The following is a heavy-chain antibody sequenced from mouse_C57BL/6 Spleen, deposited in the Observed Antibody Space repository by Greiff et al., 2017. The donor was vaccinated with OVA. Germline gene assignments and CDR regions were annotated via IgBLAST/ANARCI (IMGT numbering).Heavy chain of an antibody. J-gene: IGHJ2*01. V-gene: IGHV1-69*01. CDR2: VDPSDSYT. D-gene: IGHD6-5*01. CDR1: GYTFTSYW. CDR3: ARWPLSY. Sequence: QVQLQQSGAELVMPGASVKLSCKASGYTFTSYWMHWVKQRPGPGLEWIGEVDPSDSYTNYNQKFKGKSTLTVDKSSSTAYMQLSSLTSEDSAVYYCARWPLSYWGQGTTLTVSS.